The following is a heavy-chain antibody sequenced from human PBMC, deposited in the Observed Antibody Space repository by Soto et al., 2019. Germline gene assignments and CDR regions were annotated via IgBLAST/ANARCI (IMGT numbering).Heavy chain of an antibody. Sequence: SETLSLTCAVSGGSISRSYYYWGWIRQSPGKGLEWIASIYYSGSTYYNPSLKSRVTISVDTSKNQFSLKLSSVTAADAAMYYCATHQGYYGSGTYCFDYWGRGTLVTVSS. CDR3: ATHQGYYGSGTYCFDY. J-gene: IGHJ4*02. CDR2: IYYSGST. D-gene: IGHD3-10*01. V-gene: IGHV4-39*01. CDR1: GGSISRSYYY.